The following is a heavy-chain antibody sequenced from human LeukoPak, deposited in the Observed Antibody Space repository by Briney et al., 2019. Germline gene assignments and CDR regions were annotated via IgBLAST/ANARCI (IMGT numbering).Heavy chain of an antibody. CDR1: GFSFSSYA. D-gene: IGHD2-15*01. CDR2: ISHDGGNK. CDR3: AKDGRCSGGRFLPSGWFYR. J-gene: IGHJ5*02. Sequence: PGGSLRLSCAASGFSFSSYAMHWVRQAPGKGLEWVAVISHDGGNKYYVDSVKGRFTISRDNSKNTLYLQMNSLRAEDTAVYYCAKDGRCSGGRFLPSGWFYRWGQGALVTVSS. V-gene: IGHV3-30*04.